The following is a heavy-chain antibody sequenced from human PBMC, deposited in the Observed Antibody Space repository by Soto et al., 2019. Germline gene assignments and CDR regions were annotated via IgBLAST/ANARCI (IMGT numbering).Heavy chain of an antibody. CDR1: GFTFSSYG. D-gene: IGHD5-18*01. CDR3: ARDGGYSYGYSSFDI. Sequence: GGSLRLSCAASGFTFSSYGMHWVRQAPGKGLEWVAVIWYDGSNKYYADSVKGRFTISRDNSKNTLYLQMNSLRAEDTAVYYCARDGGYSYGYSSFDIWGQGTMVTVSS. CDR2: IWYDGSNK. V-gene: IGHV3-33*01. J-gene: IGHJ3*02.